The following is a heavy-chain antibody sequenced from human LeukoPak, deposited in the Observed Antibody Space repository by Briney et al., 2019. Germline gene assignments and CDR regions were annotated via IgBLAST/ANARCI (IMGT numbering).Heavy chain of an antibody. V-gene: IGHV3-48*02. CDR3: ARHDYAGNSGDY. CDR1: GFTFSSYS. J-gene: IGHJ4*02. D-gene: IGHD4-23*01. Sequence: GGSLRLSYAASGFTFSSYSMNWVRQTPGKGLEWVSYIGTSSSIIYYADSVKGRFTISRDDAKNSLYLQMNSLRDEDTAVYYCARHDYAGNSGDYWGQGTLVTVSS. CDR2: IGTSSSII.